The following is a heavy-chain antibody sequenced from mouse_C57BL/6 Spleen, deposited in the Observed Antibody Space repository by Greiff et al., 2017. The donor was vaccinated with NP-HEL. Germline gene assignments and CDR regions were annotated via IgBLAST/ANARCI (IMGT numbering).Heavy chain of an antibody. D-gene: IGHD2-4*01. CDR3: ARIPLYDYDRGYYAMDY. CDR2: IWTGGGT. J-gene: IGHJ4*01. V-gene: IGHV2-9-1*01. CDR1: GFSLTSYA. Sequence: VKLVESGPGLVAPSQSLSITCTVSGFSLTSYAISWVRQPPGKGLEWLGVIWTGGGTNYNSALKSRLSISKDNYKSQVFLKMNSLQTDDTARYYCARIPLYDYDRGYYAMDYWGQGTSVTVSS.